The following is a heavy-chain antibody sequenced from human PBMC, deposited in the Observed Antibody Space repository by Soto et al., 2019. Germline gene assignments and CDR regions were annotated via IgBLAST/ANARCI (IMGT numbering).Heavy chain of an antibody. CDR2: INPSGGST. D-gene: IGHD3-22*01. V-gene: IGHV1-46*01. CDR3: ARGPNYYDSSGNFDY. Sequence: QVQLVQSGAEVKKPGASVKVSCKASGYTFTSYYMHWVRQAPGQGLEWMGIINPSGGSTSYAQKFRGRVTMTRDTSTSTVYMELSSLRSEDTAVYYCARGPNYYDSSGNFDYWGQGTLVTVSS. J-gene: IGHJ4*02. CDR1: GYTFTSYY.